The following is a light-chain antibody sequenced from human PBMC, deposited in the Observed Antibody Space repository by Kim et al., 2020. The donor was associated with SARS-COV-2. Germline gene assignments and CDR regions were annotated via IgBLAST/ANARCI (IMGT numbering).Light chain of an antibody. J-gene: IGLJ3*02. V-gene: IGLV1-51*01. CDR2: DNN. CDR3: GTWDSSLSAWL. Sequence: QSVLTQPPSVSAAPGQKVTISCSGSNSNVGDNYVSWFQQLPGTAPKLLIYDNNKRPSGIPDRFSGSKSGTSATLGITGLQTGDEADYYCGTWDSSLSAWLFGGGTKLTVL. CDR1: NSNVGDNY.